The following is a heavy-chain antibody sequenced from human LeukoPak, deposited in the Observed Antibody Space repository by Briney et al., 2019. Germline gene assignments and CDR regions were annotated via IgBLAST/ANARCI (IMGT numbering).Heavy chain of an antibody. D-gene: IGHD6-13*01. CDR3: ARARSHSSSWWNWFDP. CDR2: INPSGGST. V-gene: IGHV1-46*01. Sequence: ASVKVSCKASGYTFTSYYMHWVRQAPGQGLEWMGIINPSGGSTSYAQKFQGRVTMTRDTSTSTAYMELRSLRSDDTAVYYCARARSHSSSWWNWFDPWGQGTLVTVSS. CDR1: GYTFTSYY. J-gene: IGHJ5*02.